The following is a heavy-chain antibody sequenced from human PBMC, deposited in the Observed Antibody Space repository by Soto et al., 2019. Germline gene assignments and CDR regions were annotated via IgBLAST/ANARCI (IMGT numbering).Heavy chain of an antibody. CDR2: ISSSGSTI. CDR3: ATVVLAAAGTLDY. J-gene: IGHJ4*02. CDR1: GFTFSDYY. Sequence: GESLKISCAASGFTFSDYYMSWIRQAPGKGLEWVSYISSSGSTIYYADSVKGRFIISRDNAKNSLYLQMNSLRAEDTAVYYCATVVLAAAGTLDYWGQGTLVTVSS. V-gene: IGHV3-11*01. D-gene: IGHD6-13*01.